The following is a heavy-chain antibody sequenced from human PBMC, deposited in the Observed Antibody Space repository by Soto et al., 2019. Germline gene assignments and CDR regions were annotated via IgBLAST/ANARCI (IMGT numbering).Heavy chain of an antibody. CDR1: GYTFTNYY. CDR3: ARMEMYYHDSGHRYHYGLDV. D-gene: IGHD3-22*01. V-gene: IGHV1-46*01. J-gene: IGHJ6*02. CDR2: INPSGGGT. Sequence: ASVKVSCKASGYTFTNYYIHWVRQAPGQGLGWVGVINPSGGGTSYEQNFQGRVTMTRDTSTSTVHMELSSLTAEDTAVYYCARMEMYYHDSGHRYHYGLDVWGQGTKVTVSS.